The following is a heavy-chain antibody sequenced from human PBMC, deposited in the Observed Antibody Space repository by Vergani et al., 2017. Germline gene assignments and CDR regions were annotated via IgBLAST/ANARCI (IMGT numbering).Heavy chain of an antibody. V-gene: IGHV5-51*01. D-gene: IGHD3-22*01. Sequence: EVQLVQSGAEVKKPGESLKISCQISGYSFNNYWIGWVRQMPGKGLEGMGIIHPADSDTRYSPSFQGQVTISVDKSISTAYLQRSILRASDSAMYYCARLYGRDSSGSKYFDYWGQGTLVTVSS. CDR2: IHPADSDT. CDR3: ARLYGRDSSGSKYFDY. CDR1: GYSFNNYW. J-gene: IGHJ4*02.